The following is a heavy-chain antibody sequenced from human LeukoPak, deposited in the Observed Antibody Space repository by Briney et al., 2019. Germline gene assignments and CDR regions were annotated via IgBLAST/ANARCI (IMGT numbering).Heavy chain of an antibody. J-gene: IGHJ5*02. CDR2: MSYGGDI. CDR3: ARDWGSSGWYNWFDP. V-gene: IGHV3-30*03. Sequence: PGGSLRLSCIASGFAISTYGMHWVRQAPGKGLEWVAIMSYGGDIQYTDSVKGRFTISRDSSKNTLYLQMNSLRAEDTAIYYCARDWGSSGWYNWFDPWGQGTLVTVSS. D-gene: IGHD6-19*01. CDR1: GFAISTYG.